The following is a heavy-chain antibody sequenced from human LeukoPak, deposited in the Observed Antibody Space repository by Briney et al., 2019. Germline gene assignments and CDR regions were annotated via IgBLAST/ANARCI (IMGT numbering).Heavy chain of an antibody. CDR2: IYYSGST. Sequence: SETLSLTCTVSGGSISSGDYYWSWIRQPPGNGLEWIGYIYYSGSTNYNPSLKSRVTISVDTSKNPFSLKLNSVTAADTAVYYCARGGTNWFDPWGQGTLVTVSS. CDR3: ARGGTNWFDP. V-gene: IGHV4-61*03. CDR1: GGSISSGDYY. J-gene: IGHJ5*02.